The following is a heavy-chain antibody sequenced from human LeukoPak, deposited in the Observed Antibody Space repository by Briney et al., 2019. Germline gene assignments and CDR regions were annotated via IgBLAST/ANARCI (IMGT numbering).Heavy chain of an antibody. J-gene: IGHJ4*02. CDR1: GFTFSSYG. CDR3: AKEYSGSHSGRGIFEY. D-gene: IGHD1-26*01. CDR2: ISYDGSNK. V-gene: IGHV3-30*18. Sequence: PGGSLRLSCAAPGFTFSSYGMHWVRQAPGKGLEWVAVISYDGSNKYYVDSVKGRFTISRDNSKNTLYVQMNSLRAEDTAVYYCAKEYSGSHSGRGIFEYWGQGTLVTVSS.